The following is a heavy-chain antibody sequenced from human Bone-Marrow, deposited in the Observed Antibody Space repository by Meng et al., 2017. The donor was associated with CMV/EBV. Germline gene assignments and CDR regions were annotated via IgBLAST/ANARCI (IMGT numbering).Heavy chain of an antibody. Sequence: GESLKISCAASGFTFSSYEMNWVRQAPGKGLEWVSYISSSGSTIYYADSVKGRFTISRDNAKNSLYLQMKSLRAEDTAVYYCARDPPYDYVWGSYRPPHGMDVWGQGPTVTVSS. V-gene: IGHV3-48*03. D-gene: IGHD3-16*02. CDR3: ARDPPYDYVWGSYRPPHGMDV. CDR2: ISSSGSTI. J-gene: IGHJ6*02. CDR1: GFTFSSYE.